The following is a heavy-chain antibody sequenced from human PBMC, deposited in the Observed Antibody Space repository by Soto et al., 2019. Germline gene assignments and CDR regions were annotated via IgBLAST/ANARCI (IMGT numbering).Heavy chain of an antibody. D-gene: IGHD6-19*01. Sequence: PGGSLRLSCAASGFTFSSYAMSWVRQDPGKGLEWVSAISGSGGSTYYADSVKGRFTISRDNSKNTLYLQMNSLRAEDTAVYYCAKDQWLVLWDYYYYYMDVWGKGTTVTVSS. CDR1: GFTFSSYA. CDR2: ISGSGGST. V-gene: IGHV3-23*01. J-gene: IGHJ6*03. CDR3: AKDQWLVLWDYYYYYMDV.